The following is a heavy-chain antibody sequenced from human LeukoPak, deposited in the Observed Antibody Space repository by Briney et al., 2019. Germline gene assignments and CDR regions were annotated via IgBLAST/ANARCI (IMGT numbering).Heavy chain of an antibody. CDR1: GFTFSSYW. D-gene: IGHD4-17*01. CDR3: ATTLTNFCYYYYMDV. V-gene: IGHV3-7*01. Sequence: GGSLRLSCAASGFTFSSYWMSWVRQAPGKGLEWVANIKEDGSEKNYVDSVKGRFTISRDNAKNSLYLQMNRLRAEDTAVYYCATTLTNFCYYYYMDVWGKGTTVTVSS. J-gene: IGHJ6*03. CDR2: IKEDGSEK.